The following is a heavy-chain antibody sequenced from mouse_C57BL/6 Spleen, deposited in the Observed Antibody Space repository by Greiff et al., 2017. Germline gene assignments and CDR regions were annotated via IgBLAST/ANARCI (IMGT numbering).Heavy chain of an antibody. CDR2: IYPGSGST. V-gene: IGHV1-55*01. CDR3: AICDYGGGYAMDY. D-gene: IGHD2-4*01. CDR1: GYTFTSYW. Sequence: VQLQQPGAELVKPGASVKMSCKASGYTFTSYWITWVKQRPGQGLEWIGDIYPGSGSTTYNEKFKSKATLTVDTSSSTASMQLSSLTSEDSAVYYCAICDYGGGYAMDYWGQGTSVTVSS. J-gene: IGHJ4*01.